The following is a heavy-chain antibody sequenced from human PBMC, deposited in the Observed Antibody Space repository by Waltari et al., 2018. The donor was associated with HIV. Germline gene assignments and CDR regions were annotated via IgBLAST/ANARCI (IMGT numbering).Heavy chain of an antibody. Sequence: EVQLVESGGGLVQPGGSLRLSCAASGFTFTNYAMNWVRQAPGKGVGWVSANSGSGGSTYYAHSVKGRFTISRDNSKNTLYLQMNSLRAEDTAVYYCAKDDSTGSSGYYPFHYWGQGTLITVSS. CDR2: NSGSGGST. CDR3: AKDDSTGSSGYYPFHY. J-gene: IGHJ4*02. V-gene: IGHV3-23*04. D-gene: IGHD3-22*01. CDR1: GFTFTNYA.